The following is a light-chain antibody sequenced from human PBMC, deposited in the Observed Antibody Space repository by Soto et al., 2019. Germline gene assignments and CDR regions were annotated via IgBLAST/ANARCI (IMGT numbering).Light chain of an antibody. CDR3: KQSSAFPLT. J-gene: IGKJ4*01. V-gene: IGKV1-12*01. CDR1: QTISNW. CDR2: AVS. Sequence: DIQMTQSPSTLSASVGDRVTITCRASQTISNWLAWYQQKPGKAPELLIYAVSYLQSGVPSRFSGSGSGTDLTLTISSLRPEDFATYFCKQSSAFPLTFGGGTKVDIK.